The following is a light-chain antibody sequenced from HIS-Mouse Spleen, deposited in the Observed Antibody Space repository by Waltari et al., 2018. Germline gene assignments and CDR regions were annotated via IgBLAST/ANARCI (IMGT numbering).Light chain of an antibody. CDR3: QQSYSTPRT. CDR1: QSISSY. Sequence: DIQLTQSPSSLSASVGDSVIITCRESQSISSYLNWYQQKPGKAPKLLIYAASSLQSGVPSRFSGSGSGTDFTLTISSLQPEDFATYYCQQSYSTPRTFGQGTKVEIK. V-gene: IGKV1-39*01. CDR2: AAS. J-gene: IGKJ1*01.